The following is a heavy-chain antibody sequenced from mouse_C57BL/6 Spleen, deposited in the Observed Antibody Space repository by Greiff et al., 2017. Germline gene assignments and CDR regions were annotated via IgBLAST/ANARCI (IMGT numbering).Heavy chain of an antibody. CDR3: AKGAFSTTVYYYAMDY. Sequence: EVMLVESGGGLVKPGGSLKLSCAASGFTFSDYGMHWVRQAPEKGLEWVAYISSGSSTIYYADTVKGRFTISTDNAKNTLFLQMTSLRSEDTALYYCAKGAFSTTVYYYAMDYWGQGTSVTVSS. V-gene: IGHV5-17*01. J-gene: IGHJ4*01. CDR1: GFTFSDYG. CDR2: ISSGSSTI. D-gene: IGHD1-1*01.